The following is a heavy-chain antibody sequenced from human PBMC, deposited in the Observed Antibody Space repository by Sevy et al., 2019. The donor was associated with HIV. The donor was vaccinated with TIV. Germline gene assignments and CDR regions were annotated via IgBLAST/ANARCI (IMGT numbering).Heavy chain of an antibody. Sequence: GGSLRLSCAASGFTFSSYWMHWVRQAPGKGLVWVSRINSDGSSTSYADSVKGRFTISRDNAKNTLYLQMNSLRAEDTAVYYCARDNDDFWSGYYYYYYGMDVWGQGTTVTVSS. CDR2: INSDGSST. V-gene: IGHV3-74*01. D-gene: IGHD3-3*01. J-gene: IGHJ6*02. CDR3: ARDNDDFWSGYYYYYYGMDV. CDR1: GFTFSSYW.